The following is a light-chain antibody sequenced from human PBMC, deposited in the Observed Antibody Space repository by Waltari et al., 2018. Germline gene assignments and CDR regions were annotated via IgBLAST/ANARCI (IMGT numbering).Light chain of an antibody. CDR1: QSVKGT. V-gene: IGKV3-20*01. Sequence: EIVLTQSPGTLSLSPGERATLSCRASQSVKGTLAWYQQKPGQPPKLLIYRSSTRATGIPDRFSGSGFGTDFTLTIIRLEPEDFAVYYCQHYESLPVTFGQGTKVEIK. J-gene: IGKJ1*01. CDR3: QHYESLPVT. CDR2: RSS.